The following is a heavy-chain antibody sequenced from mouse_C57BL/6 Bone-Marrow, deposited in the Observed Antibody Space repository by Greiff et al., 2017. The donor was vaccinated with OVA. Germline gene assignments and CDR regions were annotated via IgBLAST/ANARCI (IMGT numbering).Heavy chain of an antibody. CDR1: GFNIKDDY. J-gene: IGHJ4*01. D-gene: IGHD1-1*01. CDR3: STAITTVVATEAMDY. CDR2: IDPENGDT. V-gene: IGHV14-4*01. Sequence: VQLKQSGAELVRPGDSVKLSCTASGFNIKDDYMHWVKQRPEQGLEWIGWIDPENGDTEYASKFQGKATITADTSSNTAYLQLSSLTSEDTAVYYCSTAITTVVATEAMDYWGQGTSVTVSS.